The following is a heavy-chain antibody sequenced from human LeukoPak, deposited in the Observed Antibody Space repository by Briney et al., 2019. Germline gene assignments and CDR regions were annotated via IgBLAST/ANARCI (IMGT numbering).Heavy chain of an antibody. J-gene: IGHJ4*02. D-gene: IGHD2-15*01. CDR2: IIPIFGTA. CDR1: GGTFSSYA. CDR3: ARDCSGGSCPKGYFDY. Sequence: SVKVSCKASGGTFSSYAISWVRQAPGQGLEWMGGIIPIFGTANYAQKFQGRVTITADESTSTAYMELSSLRSEDTAVYYCARDCSGGSCPKGYFDYWGQGTLVTVSS. V-gene: IGHV1-69*13.